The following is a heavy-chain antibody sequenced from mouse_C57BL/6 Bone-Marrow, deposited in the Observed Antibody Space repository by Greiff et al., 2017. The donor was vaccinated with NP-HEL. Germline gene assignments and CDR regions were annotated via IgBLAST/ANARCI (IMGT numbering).Heavy chain of an antibody. CDR2: IDPENGDT. J-gene: IGHJ2*01. V-gene: IGHV14-4*01. Sequence: VHVKQSGAELVRPGASVKLSCTASGFNIKDDYMHWVKQRPEQGLEWIGWIDPENGDTEYASKFQGKATITADTSSNTAYLQLSSLTSEDTAVYYCTTPIGNYFDYWGQGTTLTVSS. CDR3: TTPIGNYFDY. D-gene: IGHD3-1*01. CDR1: GFNIKDDY.